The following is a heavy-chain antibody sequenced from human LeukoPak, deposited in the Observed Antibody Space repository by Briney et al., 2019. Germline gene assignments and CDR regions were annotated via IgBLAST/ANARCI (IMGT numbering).Heavy chain of an antibody. CDR3: ARDVVGATTGEFYFDY. CDR1: GFTFSSYG. V-gene: IGHV3-33*01. D-gene: IGHD1-26*01. Sequence: QSGGSLGLSCAASGFTFSSYGMHWVRQAPGKGLEWVAVIWYDGSNKYYADSVKGRFTISRDNSKNTLYLQMNSLRAEDTAVYYCARDVVGATTGEFYFDYWGQGTLVTVSS. CDR2: IWYDGSNK. J-gene: IGHJ4*02.